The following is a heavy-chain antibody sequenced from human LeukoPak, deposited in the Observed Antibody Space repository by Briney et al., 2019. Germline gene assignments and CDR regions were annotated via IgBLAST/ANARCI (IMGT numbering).Heavy chain of an antibody. Sequence: KPSETLSLTCAVYGGSFSGYYWSWIRQPPGKGLEWIGEINHSGSTNYNPSLKSRVTISVDTSKNQFSLKLSSVTAADTAVYYCARRWLIRRNWFEPWGQGTLVTVSS. J-gene: IGHJ5*02. CDR2: INHSGST. CDR1: GGSFSGYY. D-gene: IGHD5-18*01. CDR3: ARRWLIRRNWFEP. V-gene: IGHV4-34*01.